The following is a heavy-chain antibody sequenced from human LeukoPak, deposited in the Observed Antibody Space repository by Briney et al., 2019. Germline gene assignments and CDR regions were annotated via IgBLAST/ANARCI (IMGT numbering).Heavy chain of an antibody. V-gene: IGHV1-69*13. Sequence: SVKVSCTASGGTFSSYAISWVRQAPGQGLEWMGGIIPIFGTANYAQKFQGRVTITADESTSTAYMELSSLRSEDTAVYYCAGVCSSTSCYRAGYYYGMDVWGQGTTVTVSS. CDR1: GGTFSSYA. D-gene: IGHD2-2*01. CDR3: AGVCSSTSCYRAGYYYGMDV. J-gene: IGHJ6*02. CDR2: IIPIFGTA.